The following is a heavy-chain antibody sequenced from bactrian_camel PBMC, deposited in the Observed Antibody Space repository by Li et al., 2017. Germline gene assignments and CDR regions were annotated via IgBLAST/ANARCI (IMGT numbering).Heavy chain of an antibody. CDR3: TAVSGY. CDR2: ITRDGST. Sequence: HVQLVESGGGSVQAGETLRLSCTYRSGFTFREPDMGWYRQAPGDECKLVSTITRDGSTYYVDAVKGRFTVSRDNAKGTLYLQMNDLRPEDTAVYYCTAVSGYWGQGTQVTVS. CDR1: GFTFREPD. D-gene: IGHD3*01. J-gene: IGHJ6*01. V-gene: IGHV3S55*01.